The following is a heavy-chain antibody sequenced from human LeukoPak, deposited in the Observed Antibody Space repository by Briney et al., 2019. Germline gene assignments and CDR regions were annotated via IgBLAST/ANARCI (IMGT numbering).Heavy chain of an antibody. CDR2: ISSSGSTI. D-gene: IGHD6-13*01. CDR3: ATDHSSSWTFDY. Sequence: PGGSLRLSCAASGFTFSSYEMNWVRQAPGKGLEWVSYISSSGSTIYYADSVKGRFTISRDNAKNSLYLQMNSLRDEDTAVYYCATDHSSSWTFDYWGQGTLVTVSS. J-gene: IGHJ4*02. V-gene: IGHV3-48*03. CDR1: GFTFSSYE.